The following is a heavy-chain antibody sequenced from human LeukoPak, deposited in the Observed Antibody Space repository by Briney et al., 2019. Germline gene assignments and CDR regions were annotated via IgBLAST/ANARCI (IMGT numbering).Heavy chain of an antibody. CDR1: GFTFSTYA. CDR2: VSDDGSNK. Sequence: GGSLRLSCAASGFTFSTYAIHWVRQAPGKGLEWVAVVSDDGSNKYYADSMKGRFTISRDSSKNTLYLQMNSLRGEDTAVYYCARSKATSDALDIWGQGTMVIVSS. V-gene: IGHV3-30-3*01. CDR3: ARSKATSDALDI. J-gene: IGHJ3*02.